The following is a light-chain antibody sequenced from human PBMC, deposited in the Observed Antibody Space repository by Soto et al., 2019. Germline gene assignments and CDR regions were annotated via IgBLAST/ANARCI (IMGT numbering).Light chain of an antibody. V-gene: IGKV2D-29*01. J-gene: IGKJ4*01. Sequence: VLSQTPLSLSVTPGQPASISCRSNQSLLHTDGKDHLYWFLQKPGQPPQLLIYEVSNRFSGVTERFSGSGSETDFTLKISRLEAEDVGVYYCMQSTYLPLTFGGGTKVEIK. CDR1: QSLLHTDGKDH. CDR2: EVS. CDR3: MQSTYLPLT.